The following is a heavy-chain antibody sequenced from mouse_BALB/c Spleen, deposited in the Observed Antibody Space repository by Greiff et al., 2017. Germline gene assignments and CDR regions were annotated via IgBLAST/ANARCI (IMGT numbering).Heavy chain of an antibody. J-gene: IGHJ4*01. CDR2: IYPGSGST. V-gene: IGHV1S22*01. CDR3: TRSYGNYHYYAMDY. D-gene: IGHD2-10*02. CDR1: GYTFTSYW. Sequence: LQQPGSELVRPGASVKLSCKASGYTFTSYWMHWVKQRHGQGLEWIGNIYPGSGSTNYDEKFKSKGTLTVDTSSSTAYMHLSSLTSEDSAVYYCTRSYGNYHYYAMDYWGQGTSVTVSS.